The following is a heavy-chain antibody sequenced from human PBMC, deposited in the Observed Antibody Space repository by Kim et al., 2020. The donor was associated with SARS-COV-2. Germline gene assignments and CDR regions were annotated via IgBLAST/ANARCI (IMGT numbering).Heavy chain of an antibody. D-gene: IGHD6-13*01. CDR1: GGTFSSYA. Sequence: SVKVSCKASGGTFSSYAISWVRQAPGQGLEWMGGIIPIFGTANYPQKFQGRVTITADESTSTAYMELSSLRSEDTAVYYCARANRYSSSWSTYYYYYMDVWGKGTTVTVSS. CDR2: IIPIFGTA. CDR3: ARANRYSSSWSTYYYYYMDV. J-gene: IGHJ6*03. V-gene: IGHV1-69*13.